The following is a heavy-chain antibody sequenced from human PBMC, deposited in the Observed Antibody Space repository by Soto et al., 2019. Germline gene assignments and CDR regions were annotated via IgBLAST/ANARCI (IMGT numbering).Heavy chain of an antibody. CDR1: GFTFSSYG. Sequence: QVQLVESGGGVVQPGRSLRLSCAASGFTFSSYGMHWVRQAPGKGLEWVAVISYDGSNKYYADSVKGRFTISRDNSKNTLYLQMNSLRAEDTAVYYCAKGGSVAGMLFDHWGQGTLVTVSS. D-gene: IGHD6-19*01. V-gene: IGHV3-30*18. CDR3: AKGGSVAGMLFDH. CDR2: ISYDGSNK. J-gene: IGHJ4*02.